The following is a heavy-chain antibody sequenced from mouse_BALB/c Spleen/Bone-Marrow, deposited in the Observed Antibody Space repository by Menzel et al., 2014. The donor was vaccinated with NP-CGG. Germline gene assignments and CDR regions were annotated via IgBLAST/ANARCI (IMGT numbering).Heavy chain of an antibody. J-gene: IGHJ3*01. V-gene: IGHV1-14*01. D-gene: IGHD1-1*01. CDR3: GRDYYGSTSFAY. CDR1: GYTFTSYV. Sequence: EVQLQESGPELVKPGTSVKMSCKASGYTFTSYVMHWVKQKPGQGLEWIGYINPYNDGIKYNEKFKGKATLTSDKSSSTAYMELSSLTSEDSAVYLCGRDYYGSTSFAYWGQGTLVTVSA. CDR2: INPYNDGI.